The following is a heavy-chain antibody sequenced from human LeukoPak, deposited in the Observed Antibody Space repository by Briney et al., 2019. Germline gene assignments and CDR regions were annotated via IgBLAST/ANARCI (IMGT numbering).Heavy chain of an antibody. V-gene: IGHV4-59*01. J-gene: IGHJ6*02. D-gene: IGHD2-2*02. CDR1: GGSISSYY. CDR3: ARYCSSTSCYTGYYYGMDV. CDR2: IYYSGST. Sequence: PSETLSLTCTVSGGSISSYYWSWIRQPPGKGLEWIGYIYYSGSTNYNPSLKSRVTISVDTSRNQFSLKLSSVTAADTAVYYCARYCSSTSCYTGYYYGMDVWGQGTTVTVSS.